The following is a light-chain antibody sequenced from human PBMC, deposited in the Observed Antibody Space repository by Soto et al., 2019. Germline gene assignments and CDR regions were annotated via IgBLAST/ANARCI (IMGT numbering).Light chain of an antibody. Sequence: EIVLTQSPATLSLSPGERATLSCRASQSVSSYLAWYQQKPGQAPRLLIYDASNRATGIPARFSGSGSGTDFPLTIRSLEPEDFAVYYCQQRSIWPPDTFGQGTKLEIK. J-gene: IGKJ2*01. CDR3: QQRSIWPPDT. CDR2: DAS. V-gene: IGKV3-11*01. CDR1: QSVSSY.